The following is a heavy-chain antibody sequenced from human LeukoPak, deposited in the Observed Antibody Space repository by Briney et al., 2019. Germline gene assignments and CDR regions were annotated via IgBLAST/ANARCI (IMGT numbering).Heavy chain of an antibody. J-gene: IGHJ5*02. CDR3: ARLQHYDILTGS. Sequence: PGGSLRPSCAASGFTFSSYSMKWVRQAPGKGLEWVSSISSSSSYIYYADSVKGRFTISRDNAKNSLYLQMNSLRAEDTAVYYCARLQHYDILTGSWGQGTLVTVSS. V-gene: IGHV3-21*01. CDR2: ISSSSSYI. CDR1: GFTFSSYS. D-gene: IGHD3-9*01.